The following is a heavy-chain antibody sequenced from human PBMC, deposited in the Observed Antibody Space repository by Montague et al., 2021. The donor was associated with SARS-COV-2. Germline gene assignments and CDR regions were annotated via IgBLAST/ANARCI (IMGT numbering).Heavy chain of an antibody. Sequence: PALVKPTQTLTLTCTVSGFSLNTNGMGVGWIRHPPGKALAWPALIYWDDDKRSSPSLKPRLTITKDTSRNQVVLTMTNVDPGDTGTYFCARYTSSMYGSFDYWGQGALVTVSS. CDR2: IYWDDDK. D-gene: IGHD3-16*02. CDR1: GFSLNTNGMG. CDR3: ARYTSSMYGSFDY. J-gene: IGHJ4*02. V-gene: IGHV2-5*02.